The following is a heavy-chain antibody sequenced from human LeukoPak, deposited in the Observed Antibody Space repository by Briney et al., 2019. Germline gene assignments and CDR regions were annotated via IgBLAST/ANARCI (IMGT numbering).Heavy chain of an antibody. Sequence: PSETLSLTCTVSGGSLSSSSYYWGWVRQPPGRGGEWIGSIYYSGSTYYNPSLKSRVTISLDTSKNQFSLKLSSVTAADTAVYYCATHSRGIATSFDYWGQGTLVTVSS. J-gene: IGHJ4*02. CDR3: ATHSRGIATSFDY. CDR1: GGSLSSSSYY. D-gene: IGHD5-24*01. V-gene: IGHV4-39*01. CDR2: IYYSGST.